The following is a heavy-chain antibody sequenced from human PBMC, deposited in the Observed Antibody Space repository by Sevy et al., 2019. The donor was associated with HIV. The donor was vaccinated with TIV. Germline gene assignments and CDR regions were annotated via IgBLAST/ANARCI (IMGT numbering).Heavy chain of an antibody. CDR3: AREGCTKPHDY. CDR1: GFTFSKYS. Sequence: GSLGLSCAASGFTFSKYSMSWVRQPPGKGLEWVSTLSFGCGEINHADSVKGRFTISRDNSKNSLYLQMNNLRAEDTAVYYCAREGCTKPHDYWGQGTLVTVSS. V-gene: IGHV3-23*01. J-gene: IGHJ4*02. D-gene: IGHD2-8*01. CDR2: LSFGCGEI.